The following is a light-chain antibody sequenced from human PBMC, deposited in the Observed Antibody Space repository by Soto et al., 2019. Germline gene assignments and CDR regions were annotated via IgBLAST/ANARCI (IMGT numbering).Light chain of an antibody. J-gene: IGKJ1*01. CDR2: KAS. CDR1: QTISSW. Sequence: DIQSSHSPSTLSGSVVDRVTLTFLASQTISSWLASYQQKSGKAPKLLIYKASSLKSVVPSRFSGSGSGTEFTLTISSLQPDDFATYYCQNYNSYSEEFGQGTKVDIK. CDR3: QNYNSYSEE. V-gene: IGKV1-5*03.